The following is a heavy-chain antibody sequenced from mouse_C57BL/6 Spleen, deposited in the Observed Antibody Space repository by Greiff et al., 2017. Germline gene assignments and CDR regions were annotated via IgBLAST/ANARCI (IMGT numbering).Heavy chain of an antibody. Sequence: VQLQQSGTVLARPGASVKMSCKTSGYTFTSYWMHWVNQRPGQGLEWIGAIYPGNSDTSYNQKFKGKAKLTAVTSASTAYMELSSLTNEDSAVYYCTRAYYGSSLYAMDYWGQGTSVTVSS. CDR3: TRAYYGSSLYAMDY. D-gene: IGHD1-1*01. J-gene: IGHJ4*01. V-gene: IGHV1-5*01. CDR2: IYPGNSDT. CDR1: GYTFTSYW.